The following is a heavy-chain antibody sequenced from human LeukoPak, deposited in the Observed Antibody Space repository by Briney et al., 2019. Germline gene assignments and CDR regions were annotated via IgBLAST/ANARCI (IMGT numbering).Heavy chain of an antibody. Sequence: GGSLRLSCAASGFTFSSYAMSWVRQAPGKGLEWVSAISGSGGSTSYADSVKGRFTISRDNSKKILYLQMSSLRAEDTAVYYCAKDLINRIEAVGPIDYWGQGTLVTVSS. D-gene: IGHD6-13*01. CDR2: ISGSGGST. J-gene: IGHJ4*02. CDR3: AKDLINRIEAVGPIDY. V-gene: IGHV3-23*01. CDR1: GFTFSSYA.